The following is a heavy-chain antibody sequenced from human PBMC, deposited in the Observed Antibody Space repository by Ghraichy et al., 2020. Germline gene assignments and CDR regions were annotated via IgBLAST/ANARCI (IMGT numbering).Heavy chain of an antibody. CDR3: ARVNRGNCSGGSCYGGYYYYYYMDV. Sequence: SQTLSLTCTVSGGSVSSGSYYWSWIRQPPGKGLEWIGYIYYSGSTNYNPSLKSRVTISVDTSKNQFSLKLSSVTAADTAVYYCARVNRGNCSGGSCYGGYYYYYYMDVWGKGTTVTVSS. V-gene: IGHV4-61*01. J-gene: IGHJ6*03. D-gene: IGHD2-15*01. CDR2: IYYSGST. CDR1: GGSVSSGSYY.